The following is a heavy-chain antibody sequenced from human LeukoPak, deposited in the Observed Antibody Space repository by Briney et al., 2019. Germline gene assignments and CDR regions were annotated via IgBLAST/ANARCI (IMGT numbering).Heavy chain of an antibody. Sequence: PSETLSLTCTVSGDSISSTSYYWGWIRQPPGKGLEWIGSVYYSGNTYYNPSLKSRVTISVDTSESQFSLKMNSVTAADTAVYYCARHRRNSGFHHVLYYFDFWGQGTLVTVSS. CDR1: GDSISSTSYY. V-gene: IGHV4-39*01. CDR2: VYYSGNT. J-gene: IGHJ4*02. CDR3: ARHRRNSGFHHVLYYFDF. D-gene: IGHD2/OR15-2a*01.